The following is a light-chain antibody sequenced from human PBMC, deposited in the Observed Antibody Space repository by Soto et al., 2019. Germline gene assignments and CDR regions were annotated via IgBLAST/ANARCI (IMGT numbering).Light chain of an antibody. V-gene: IGKV3-20*01. CDR3: QQYSDLPMT. Sequence: EIVLTHSPDTLSLSPWERATLSCRASQSISSNHLAWYQQKPGLAPSLLIYGASRRATGIPDRFSGSASGTDFTLTISRLEPEDFAVYFCQQYSDLPMTFGHGTRLEIK. J-gene: IGKJ5*01. CDR2: GAS. CDR1: QSISSNH.